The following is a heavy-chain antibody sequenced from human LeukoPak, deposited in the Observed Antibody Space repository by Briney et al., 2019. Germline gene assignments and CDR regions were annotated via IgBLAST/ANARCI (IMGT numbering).Heavy chain of an antibody. J-gene: IGHJ4*02. CDR1: EFTFSTPG. CDR2: ISNDGSRK. D-gene: IGHD5-24*01. CDR3: AGDMAWHYFAC. Sequence: QPGGSLRLSCAPSEFTFSTPGMHWVRQASGKGLEWVAIISNDGSRKYYAHSVEGRFTISRDNSKNTLSLQMDSLRAEDTAVYFCAGDMAWHYFACSGQGCLVSAS. V-gene: IGHV3-30*03.